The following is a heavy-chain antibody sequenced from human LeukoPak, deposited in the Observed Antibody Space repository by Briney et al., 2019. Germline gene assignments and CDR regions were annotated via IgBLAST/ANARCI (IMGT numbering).Heavy chain of an antibody. D-gene: IGHD3-9*01. J-gene: IGHJ3*02. Sequence: QSGGSLRLSCAASGFTFSTYGMHWVRQAPGKGLEWVAFIRYDGTNKYYADSVKGRFTISRDNSKNTLYLQMNSLRAEDTAVYYCAKEYDILTGYCAFDMWGQGTMVTVSS. V-gene: IGHV3-30*02. CDR1: GFTFSTYG. CDR3: AKEYDILTGYCAFDM. CDR2: IRYDGTNK.